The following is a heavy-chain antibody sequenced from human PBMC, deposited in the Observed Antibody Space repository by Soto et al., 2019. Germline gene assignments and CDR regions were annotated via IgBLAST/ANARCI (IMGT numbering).Heavy chain of an antibody. CDR2: ISYDGSNK. CDR3: AKDELDREYGMDV. D-gene: IGHD1-7*01. Sequence: QVQLVESGGGVVQPGRSLRLSCAASGFTFSSYGMHWVRQAPGKGLEWVAVISYDGSNKYYADSVKGRFTISRDNSKNTLYLQMNSLRAEDTAVYYCAKDELDREYGMDVWGQGTTVTVSS. CDR1: GFTFSSYG. J-gene: IGHJ6*02. V-gene: IGHV3-30*18.